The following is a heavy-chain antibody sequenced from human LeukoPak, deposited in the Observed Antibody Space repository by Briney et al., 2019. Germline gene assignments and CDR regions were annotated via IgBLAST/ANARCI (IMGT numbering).Heavy chain of an antibody. V-gene: IGHV1-2*02. CDR3: ARCTAAAGTYPLDY. Sequence: ASVKVSCKASGYTFTDYYMHWVRQAPGQGLEWIGWINPNRGDTIFAQKFHGRVTMIKDTSISTAYMEPSRLTSDDTAVYFCARCTAAAGTYPLDYWGQGTLVTVSS. D-gene: IGHD6-13*01. J-gene: IGHJ4*02. CDR1: GYTFTDYY. CDR2: INPNRGDT.